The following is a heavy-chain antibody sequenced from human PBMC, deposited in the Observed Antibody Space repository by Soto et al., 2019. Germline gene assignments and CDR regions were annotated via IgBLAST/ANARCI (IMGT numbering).Heavy chain of an antibody. D-gene: IGHD3-22*01. CDR3: ARANYDSSGYYDRAYFQH. CDR2: IKQDGSEK. CDR1: GFTFSSYW. Sequence: GGSLRLSCAASGFTFSSYWMSWVRQAPGKGLEWVANIKQDGSEKYYVDSVKGRFTISRDNAKNSLYLQMNSLRAEDTAVYYCARANYDSSGYYDRAYFQHWGQGTLVTVSS. V-gene: IGHV3-7*01. J-gene: IGHJ1*01.